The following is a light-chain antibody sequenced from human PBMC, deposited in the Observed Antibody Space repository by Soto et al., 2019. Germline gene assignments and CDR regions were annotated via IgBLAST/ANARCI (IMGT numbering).Light chain of an antibody. J-gene: IGLJ3*02. CDR1: SGHSSYA. CDR3: QTWGTGVWV. V-gene: IGLV4-69*01. Sequence: QSVLTQSPSASASLGASVKLTCTLSSGHSSYAIAWHQQQPEKGPRYLMKLNSDGSHSKGDGIPDRFSGPSSGAERYLTISSLQSEDGADYYCQTWGTGVWVFGGGTKLTVL. CDR2: LNSDGSH.